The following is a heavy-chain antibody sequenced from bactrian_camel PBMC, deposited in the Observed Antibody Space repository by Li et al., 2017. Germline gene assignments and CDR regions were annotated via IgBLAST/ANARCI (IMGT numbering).Heavy chain of an antibody. D-gene: IGHD6*01. CDR1: GFTFSRYC. V-gene: IGHV3S67*01. CDR3: AYEGAFRGKCGTGRRDFGY. CDR2: IDSVDSI. Sequence: VQLVESGGGTVQAGGSLKLSCLTSGFTFSRYCMAWFRQAPGKEREGVAGIDSVDSIGYADSVKGRFTISQDNAKKTLYLQMNSLTPEDTSLYYCAYEGAFRGKCGTGRRDFGYWGQGTQVTVS. J-gene: IGHJ6*01.